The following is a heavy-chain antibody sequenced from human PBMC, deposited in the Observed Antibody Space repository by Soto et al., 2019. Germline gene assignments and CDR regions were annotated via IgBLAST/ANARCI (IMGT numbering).Heavy chain of an antibody. CDR3: ARCGDYAYFDY. Sequence: QVQLVQSGAEVKKPGASVKVSCKASGYTFTGYYMHWVRQAPGQGLEWMGWINPNSGGTNYAHKVQGWVTMTRDTAIRPAYMELSRLRSDDTAVSSCARCGDYAYFDYRGQGALVTVSS. CDR2: INPNSGGT. CDR1: GYTFTGYY. V-gene: IGHV1-2*04. D-gene: IGHD4-17*01. J-gene: IGHJ4*02.